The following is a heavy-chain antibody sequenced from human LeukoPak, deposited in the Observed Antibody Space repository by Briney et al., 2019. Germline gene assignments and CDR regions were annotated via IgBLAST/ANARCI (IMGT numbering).Heavy chain of an antibody. CDR3: ARGGGSSWYLNSIDY. V-gene: IGHV3-7*01. D-gene: IGHD6-13*01. CDR1: GFTFSSYW. CDR2: IKHDGSEK. Sequence: GGSLRLSCAASGFTFSSYWMSWDRQAPGKGLEWVANIKHDGSEKYYVDSVKGRFTISRDNAKSSLYLQMNSLRAEDTAVYYCARGGGSSWYLNSIDYWGQGTLVTVSS. J-gene: IGHJ4*02.